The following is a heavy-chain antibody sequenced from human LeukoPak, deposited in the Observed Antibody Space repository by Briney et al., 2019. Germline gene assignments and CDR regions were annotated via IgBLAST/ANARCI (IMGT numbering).Heavy chain of an antibody. Sequence: GRSLRLSCAASGFTFSSYGMHWVRQAPGKGLEWVAVIWYDGSNKYYADSVKGRFTISRDNSKNTLYLQMNSLRAEDTAVYYCAKPTSGKYYYFDYWGQGTLVTVSS. CDR3: AKPTSGKYYYFDY. D-gene: IGHD1-1*01. CDR2: IWYDGSNK. V-gene: IGHV3-33*06. J-gene: IGHJ4*02. CDR1: GFTFSSYG.